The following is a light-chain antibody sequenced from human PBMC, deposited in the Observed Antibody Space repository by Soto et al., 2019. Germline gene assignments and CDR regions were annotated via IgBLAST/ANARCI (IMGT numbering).Light chain of an antibody. CDR1: QSVDTL. CDR3: QQYNSS. CDR2: AAS. V-gene: IGKV1-5*03. J-gene: IGKJ1*01. Sequence: DVQMTQFPYTLSASVGGRVTITCRASQSVDTLLAWYQHKPGKAPKLLISAASNLESGVPSRFSGSGSGTQFTLTIRSLQPDDSATYYCQQYNSSFGQGTKVEIK.